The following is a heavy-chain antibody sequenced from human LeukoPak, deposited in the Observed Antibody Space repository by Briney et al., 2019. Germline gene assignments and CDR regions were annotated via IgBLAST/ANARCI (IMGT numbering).Heavy chain of an antibody. Sequence: GRSLRLSCAASGFTFSRYGMQWFRQAPGKGPEWVAVTSYDGSGKYYADSVKGRFTISRDNSKNTLYLQMNSLRAEDAAVYYCTREDHSNYNYWGQGTLVTVSS. CDR2: TSYDGSGK. J-gene: IGHJ4*02. D-gene: IGHD4-11*01. V-gene: IGHV3-30*03. CDR3: TREDHSNYNY. CDR1: GFTFSRYG.